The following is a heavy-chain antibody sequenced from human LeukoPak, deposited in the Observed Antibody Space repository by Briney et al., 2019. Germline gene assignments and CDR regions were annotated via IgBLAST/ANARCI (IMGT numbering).Heavy chain of an antibody. V-gene: IGHV3-30-3*01. CDR1: GFTFSTYS. CDR2: ISHDGSNK. J-gene: IGHJ5*02. Sequence: PGRSLRLSCAASGFTFSTYSMHWLRQAPGKGLEWVAVISHDGSNKYYADSVRGRFTISRDNSKNTLCLQMNTLRAEDTAVYYCARGVGDNGGKYNWFAPWGQGTLATVSS. CDR3: ARGVGDNGGKYNWFAP. D-gene: IGHD4-23*01.